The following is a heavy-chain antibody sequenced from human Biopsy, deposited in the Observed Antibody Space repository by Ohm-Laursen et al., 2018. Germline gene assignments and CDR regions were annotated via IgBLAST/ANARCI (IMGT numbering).Heavy chain of an antibody. CDR2: IYYSGST. J-gene: IGHJ4*02. CDR3: ARDRGQNYFDY. CDR1: GGSISSGGYY. Sequence: TLSLTCTVSGGSISSGGYYWSWIRQHPGKGLEWIGYIYYSGSTYYNPSLKSRVDISLDTSKNQFSLKLSSVTVADTAVYFCARDRGQNYFDYWGQGIPVTVSS. V-gene: IGHV4-31*03.